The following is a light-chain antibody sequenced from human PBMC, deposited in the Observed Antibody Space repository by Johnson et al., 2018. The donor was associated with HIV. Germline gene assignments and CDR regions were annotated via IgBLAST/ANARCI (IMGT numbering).Light chain of an antibody. CDR2: DNN. V-gene: IGLV1-51*01. CDR1: SSNIGNNY. Sequence: QSVLTQPPSVSAAPGQKVTISCSGSSSNIGNNYVSWYQQLPGTAPKLLIYDNNRRPSGIPDRFSGSKSGTSATLGITGLQTGDEADYYCGPRDSSLSSGGVFGNGTKVTVL. CDR3: GPRDSSLSSGGV. J-gene: IGLJ1*01.